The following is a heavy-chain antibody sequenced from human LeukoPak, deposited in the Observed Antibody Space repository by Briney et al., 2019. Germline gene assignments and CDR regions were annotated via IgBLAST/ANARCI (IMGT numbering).Heavy chain of an antibody. V-gene: IGHV4-34*01. CDR3: AREGRKRWLQFYVL. CDR1: GGSFSGDY. J-gene: IGHJ4*02. CDR2: INHSGRT. Sequence: SETLSLTCAVYGGSFSGDYWSWIRQPPGKGLEWIGEINHSGRTNYKPSLKSRVTISVDTSKNQFSLKLSSVTAADTAVYYCAREGRKRWLQFYVLWGQGTLVTVSS. D-gene: IGHD5-24*01.